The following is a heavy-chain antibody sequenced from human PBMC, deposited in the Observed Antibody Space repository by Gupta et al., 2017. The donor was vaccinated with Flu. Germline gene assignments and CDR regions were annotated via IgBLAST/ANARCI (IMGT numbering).Heavy chain of an antibody. J-gene: IGHJ4*02. V-gene: IGHV3-30*18. CDR1: GFTFSSYG. CDR2: ISDDGSNE. D-gene: IGHD1-7*01. Sequence: QVQLVDSGGGVVQPGRSLRRSCTASGFTFSSYGMHWVRQTPVKGLECVAVISDDGSNEWYADSVRGRFTISRDNSKNTLFLQMNSLRPEDTAVYYCAKGGRHNWNYDGDYWGQGTLVTVSS. CDR3: AKGGRHNWNYDGDY.